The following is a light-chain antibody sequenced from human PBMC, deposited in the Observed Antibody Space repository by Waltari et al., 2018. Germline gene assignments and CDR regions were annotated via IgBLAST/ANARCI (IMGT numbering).Light chain of an antibody. CDR1: QDINTY. J-gene: IGKJ2*01. V-gene: IGKV1-9*01. CDR2: TSS. CDR3: QQLNTYPYT. Sequence: TCRGSQDINTYLAWYQRKPGKAPKLLISTSSTLQTGVPSRFSGSGSGPDFTLTITSLQPEDLATYYCQQLNTYPYTFGQGTKLEIK.